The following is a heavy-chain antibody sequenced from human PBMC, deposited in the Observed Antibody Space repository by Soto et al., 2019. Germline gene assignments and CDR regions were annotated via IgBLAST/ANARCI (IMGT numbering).Heavy chain of an antibody. Sequence: ASVKVSCKASGYTFTTYYMHWVRQAPGQGLEWMGIINPSGGSTSYAQQFQGRVTMTTDTSTSTVYLELSSLRSEDTAVYYCARGDSTHYYGSGSPDYWGQGTLVTVSS. V-gene: IGHV1-46*01. CDR3: ARGDSTHYYGSGSPDY. J-gene: IGHJ4*02. CDR2: INPSGGST. CDR1: GYTFTTYY. D-gene: IGHD3-10*01.